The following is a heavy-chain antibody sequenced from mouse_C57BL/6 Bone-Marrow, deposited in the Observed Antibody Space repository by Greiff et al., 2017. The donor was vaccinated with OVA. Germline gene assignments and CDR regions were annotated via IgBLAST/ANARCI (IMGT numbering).Heavy chain of an antibody. V-gene: IGHV2-5*01. Sequence: VMLVESGPGLVQPSQSLSITCTVSGFSLTSYGVHWVRQSPGKGLEWLGVIWRGGSTDYNAAFMSRLSITKDNSKSQVFFKMNSLQADDTAIYYCAKNRYGSLYLDYWGQGTTLTVSS. D-gene: IGHD1-1*01. J-gene: IGHJ2*01. CDR3: AKNRYGSLYLDY. CDR1: GFSLTSYG. CDR2: IWRGGST.